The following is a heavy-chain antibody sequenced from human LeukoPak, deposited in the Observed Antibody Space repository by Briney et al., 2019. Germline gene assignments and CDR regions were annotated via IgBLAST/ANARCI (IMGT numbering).Heavy chain of an antibody. CDR3: ARGLNRDL. CDR2: INSDGSST. Sequence: GGSLRLSCAASGLTFSSYWMHWVRQAPGKGLVWASRINSDGSSTSYADSVKGRFTISRDNAKNTLYLQMNSLRAEDTAVYYCARGLNRDLWGRGTLVTVSS. V-gene: IGHV3-74*01. D-gene: IGHD1-14*01. CDR1: GLTFSSYW. J-gene: IGHJ2*01.